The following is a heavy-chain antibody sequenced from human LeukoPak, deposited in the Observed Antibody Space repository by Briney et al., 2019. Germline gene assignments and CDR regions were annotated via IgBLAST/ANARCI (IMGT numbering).Heavy chain of an antibody. J-gene: IGHJ4*02. V-gene: IGHV4-39*07. CDR1: GGSISSSSYY. CDR3: ARDSAGSFDY. Sequence: SETLSLTCTVSGGSISSSSYYWGWIRQPPGKGLEWIGSIYYSGSTYYNPSLKSRVTISVDTSKNQFSLKLSSVTAADTAVYYCARDSAGSFDYWGQGTLVTVSS. CDR2: IYYSGST. D-gene: IGHD3-10*01.